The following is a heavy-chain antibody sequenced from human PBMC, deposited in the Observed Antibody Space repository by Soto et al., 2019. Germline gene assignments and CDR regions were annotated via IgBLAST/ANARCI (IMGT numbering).Heavy chain of an antibody. CDR3: ARLGYCSSATCKYYFYYFGMDV. J-gene: IGHJ6*02. D-gene: IGHD2-2*01. CDR1: GFSFGSYS. CDR2: ISGRGTTT. Sequence: GGSLRLSCEASGFSFGSYSMNWVRQAPGKGLEWVSFISGRGTTTYYADSVKGRFAVSRDNAKNSLSLEVNSLRDEDTAVYYCARLGYCSSATCKYYFYYFGMDVWGQGTTVTVSS. V-gene: IGHV3-48*02.